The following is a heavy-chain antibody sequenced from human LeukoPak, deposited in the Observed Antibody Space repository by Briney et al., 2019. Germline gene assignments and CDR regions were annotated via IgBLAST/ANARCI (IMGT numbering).Heavy chain of an antibody. CDR2: IYYSGST. CDR1: GGSISSSSYY. CDR3: ARGGYDILTGYYTFDY. D-gene: IGHD3-9*01. J-gene: IGHJ4*02. Sequence: SETLSLTCTVSGGSISSSSYYWGWIRQPPGKGLEWIGSIYYSGSTNYNPSLKSRVTISVDTSKNQFSLKLSSVTAADTAVYYCARGGYDILTGYYTFDYWGQGTLVTVSS. V-gene: IGHV4-39*07.